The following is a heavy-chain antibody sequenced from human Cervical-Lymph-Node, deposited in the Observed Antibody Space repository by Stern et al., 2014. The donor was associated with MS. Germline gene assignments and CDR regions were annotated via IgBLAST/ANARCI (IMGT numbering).Heavy chain of an antibody. CDR3: ARKSLSMDHYFDS. CDR2: IYYTGTT. D-gene: IGHD2-2*03. Sequence: EQLVGSGPGLVKPSETLSLTCTVSGAWISSYYCNLIRQLPGKGLEWLGYIYYTGTTNYNPSLKGRVAISLDTSKNQFSLILRSVSAADTAVYYCARKSLSMDHYFDSWGQGTLVTVSS. J-gene: IGHJ4*02. CDR1: GAWISSYY. V-gene: IGHV4-59*01.